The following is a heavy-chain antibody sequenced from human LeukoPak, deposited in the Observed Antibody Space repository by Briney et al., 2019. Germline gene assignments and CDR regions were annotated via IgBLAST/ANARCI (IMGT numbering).Heavy chain of an antibody. Sequence: MSSETLSLTCAVYGGSFSGYYWSWIRQPPGKGLEWIGEINHSGSTNYNPSLKSRVTISVDTSKNQFSLKLSSVTAADTAVYYCARDRYGYDSSFDYWGQGTLVTVSS. CDR3: ARDRYGYDSSFDY. J-gene: IGHJ4*02. V-gene: IGHV4-34*01. CDR2: INHSGST. CDR1: GGSFSGYY. D-gene: IGHD5-12*01.